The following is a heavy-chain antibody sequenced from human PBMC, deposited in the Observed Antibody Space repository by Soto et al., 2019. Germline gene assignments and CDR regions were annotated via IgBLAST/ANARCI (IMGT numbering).Heavy chain of an antibody. CDR3: ARESEDLTSNFDY. Sequence: GGSLRLSCVGSGFNFRIYTMNWVRQAPGKGPEWVSSISQTGDYIFYADSVKGRFTISRDNAKNSVFLQMNSLGAEDTAMYYCARESEDLTSNFDYWGQGTQVTVSS. CDR1: GFNFRIYT. CDR2: ISQTGDYI. V-gene: IGHV3-21*01. J-gene: IGHJ4*02.